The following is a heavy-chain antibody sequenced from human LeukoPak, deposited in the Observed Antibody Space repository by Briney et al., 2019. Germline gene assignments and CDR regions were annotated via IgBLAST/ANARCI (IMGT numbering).Heavy chain of an antibody. Sequence: ASVKVSCKASGYTFTSYYMHWVRQAPGQGLEGMGIINPSGGSTSYAQKFQGRVTLTRDKSTSTVYMELGSLTSDDTAVYYCARTYCAEDCSIRYFDYWGQGTLVTVSS. CDR2: INPSGGST. J-gene: IGHJ4*02. CDR1: GYTFTSYY. D-gene: IGHD2-21*02. CDR3: ARTYCAEDCSIRYFDY. V-gene: IGHV1-46*01.